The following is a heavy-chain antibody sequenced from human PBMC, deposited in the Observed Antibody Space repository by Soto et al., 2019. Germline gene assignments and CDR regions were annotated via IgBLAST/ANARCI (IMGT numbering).Heavy chain of an antibody. J-gene: IGHJ5*02. CDR1: GFTFTDYA. V-gene: IGHV3-30-3*01. CDR2: ISYDGSNQ. Sequence: GGSLRLSCAASGFTFTDYAIHWVRQAPGKGLEWVAVISYDGSNQNYADSVKGRFTISRDNSKNTLFLEMDSLRVEDTAVYYCARDSTYYYDSSGYYYNWFDPWGQGTLVTVSS. CDR3: ARDSTYYYDSSGYYYNWFDP. D-gene: IGHD3-22*01.